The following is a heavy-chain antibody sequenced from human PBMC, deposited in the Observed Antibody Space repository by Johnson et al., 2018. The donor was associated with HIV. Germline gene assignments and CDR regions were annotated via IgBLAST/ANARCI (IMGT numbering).Heavy chain of an antibody. CDR2: INWNGGST. Sequence: VQLVESGGGLVKPGGSLRLSCAASGFTFSNAWMSWVRQAPGKGLEWVSGINWNGGSTGYADSVKGRFTISRDNAKNSLYLQMNSLRPEDTAVYYCARDHGWSRGWLFDAFHFWGLGTVVTVSS. V-gene: IGHV3-20*04. CDR3: ARDHGWSRGWLFDAFHF. J-gene: IGHJ3*01. D-gene: IGHD6-19*01. CDR1: GFTFSNAW.